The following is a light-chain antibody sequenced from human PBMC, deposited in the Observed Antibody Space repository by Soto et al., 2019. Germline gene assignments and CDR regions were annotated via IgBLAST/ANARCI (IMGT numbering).Light chain of an antibody. CDR1: SSNVGSYKL. CDR3: CSSGGSPTYV. CDR2: EVN. Sequence: QSALTQPASVSGSPGQSITLSCTGTSSNVGSYKLVSWYHQHPGKAPKLMTFEVNKRPSGVSNRFSGSKSGNTASLTSSGLKVEDEADYYCCSSGGSPTYVFGTGTKLTVL. V-gene: IGLV2-23*02. J-gene: IGLJ1*01.